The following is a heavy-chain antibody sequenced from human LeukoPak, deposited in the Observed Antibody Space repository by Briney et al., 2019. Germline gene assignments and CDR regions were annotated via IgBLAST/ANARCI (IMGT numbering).Heavy chain of an antibody. CDR1: GGTFSSYA. CDR2: IIPIFGTA. CDR3: ARSLDIVATKEYYGMDV. D-gene: IGHD5-12*01. J-gene: IGHJ6*02. V-gene: IGHV1-69*13. Sequence: ASVKDSCMASGGTFSSYAISWVRQAPGQGLEWMGGIIPIFGTANYAQKFQGRVTITADESTSTAYMELSSLRSEDTAVYYCARSLDIVATKEYYGMDVWGQGTT.